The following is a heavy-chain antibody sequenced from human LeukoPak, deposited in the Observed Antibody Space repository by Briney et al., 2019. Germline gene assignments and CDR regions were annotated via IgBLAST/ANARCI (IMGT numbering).Heavy chain of an antibody. J-gene: IGHJ6*02. V-gene: IGHV4-39*07. D-gene: IGHD1-1*01. CDR1: GGSISSSSYY. CDR2: IYYSGST. CDR3: ARDIGGTTYYYYGMDV. Sequence: SETLSLTCTVSGGSISSSSYYWGWIRQPPGKGQEWIGSIYYSGSTYYNPSLKSRVTISVDTSKNQFSLKLSSVTAADTAVYYCARDIGGTTYYYYGMDVWGQGTTVTVSS.